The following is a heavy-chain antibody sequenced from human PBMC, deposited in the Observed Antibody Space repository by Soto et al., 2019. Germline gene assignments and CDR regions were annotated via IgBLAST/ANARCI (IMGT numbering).Heavy chain of an antibody. CDR3: AKDDSSSYSLRDLYRLDY. Sequence: GGSLRLSCAASGFTFSSYGMHWVRQAPGKGLEWVAVISYDGSNKYYADSVKGRFTISRDNSKDTLYLQMNSLRAEDTAVYYCAKDDSSSYSLRDLYRLDYWGQGTLVTVSS. CDR1: GFTFSSYG. CDR2: ISYDGSNK. V-gene: IGHV3-30*18. D-gene: IGHD6-6*01. J-gene: IGHJ4*02.